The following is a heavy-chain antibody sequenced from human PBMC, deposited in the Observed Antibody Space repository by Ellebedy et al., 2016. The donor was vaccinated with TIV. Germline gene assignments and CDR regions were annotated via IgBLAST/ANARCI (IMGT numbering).Heavy chain of an antibody. CDR3: VRQPGPGDYYGGSEYNGF. Sequence: PGGSLRLSCAASGFTFSNYAMGWVRQAPGKGLVWVSFISDSSGGTYFIDSVEGRFTISRNNSENTLYLKIESLRAEDTAVYYCVRQPGPGDYYGGSEYNGFWGQGAPVTVPS. J-gene: IGHJ4*02. CDR1: GFTFSNYA. CDR2: ISDSSGGT. V-gene: IGHV3-23*01. D-gene: IGHD3-22*01.